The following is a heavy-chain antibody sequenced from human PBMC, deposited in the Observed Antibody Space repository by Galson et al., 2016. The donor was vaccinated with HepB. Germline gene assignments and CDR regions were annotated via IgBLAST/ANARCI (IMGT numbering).Heavy chain of an antibody. Sequence: SLRLSCAASGFTFDDYVLHWVRQAPGKGLEWVSLISWDGGSTFYADSVKGRFTISKDNAKNTLYLQMNSLRAEDTAVYYCATGDNAYGDPFDYWGQGTLVTVSS. V-gene: IGHV3-43D*04. CDR1: GFTFDDYV. CDR2: ISWDGGST. D-gene: IGHD4-17*01. J-gene: IGHJ4*02. CDR3: ATGDNAYGDPFDY.